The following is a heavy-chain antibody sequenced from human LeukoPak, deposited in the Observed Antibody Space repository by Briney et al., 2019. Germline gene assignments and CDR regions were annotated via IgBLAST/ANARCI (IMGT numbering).Heavy chain of an antibody. CDR3: AGVGYCSSTSCYRWDYYYYGMDV. D-gene: IGHD2-2*03. V-gene: IGHV3-33*01. CDR2: IWYDGSNK. Sequence: PGGSLRLSCAASGFTFSSYGMHWVRQAPGKGLEWVAVIWYDGSNKYYADSVKGRFTISRDNSKNTLYLQMNSLRAEDTAVYYCAGVGYCSSTSCYRWDYYYYGMDVWGQGTTVTVSS. J-gene: IGHJ6*02. CDR1: GFTFSSYG.